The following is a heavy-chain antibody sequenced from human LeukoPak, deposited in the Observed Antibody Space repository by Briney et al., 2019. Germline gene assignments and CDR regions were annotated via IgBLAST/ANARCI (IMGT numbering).Heavy chain of an antibody. J-gene: IGHJ4*02. Sequence: PGGSLRLSCAASGFTFSDYYMSWIRQAPGKGLEWVSYISSSSSTIYYADSVKGRFTISRDNAKNSLYLQMNSLRAEDTAVYYCARDSRLMWSGSYYGFDYWGQGTLVTVSS. V-gene: IGHV3-11*04. CDR2: ISSSSSTI. CDR3: ARDSRLMWSGSYYGFDY. CDR1: GFTFSDYY. D-gene: IGHD1-26*01.